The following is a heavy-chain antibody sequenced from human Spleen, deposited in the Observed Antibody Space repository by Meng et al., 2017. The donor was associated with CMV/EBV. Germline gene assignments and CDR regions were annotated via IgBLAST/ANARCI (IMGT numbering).Heavy chain of an antibody. J-gene: IGHJ4*02. Sequence: GESLKISCAASGFTFSSYDMHWVRQGTGKGLEWVSGIGIAGDTHYTGSVKGRFTISRENDKNSLYLQMNSLRAGDTAVYYCARAHRSTSCCSGDYWGQGTLVTVSS. D-gene: IGHD2-2*01. CDR2: IGIAGDT. V-gene: IGHV3-13*01. CDR3: ARAHRSTSCCSGDY. CDR1: GFTFSSYD.